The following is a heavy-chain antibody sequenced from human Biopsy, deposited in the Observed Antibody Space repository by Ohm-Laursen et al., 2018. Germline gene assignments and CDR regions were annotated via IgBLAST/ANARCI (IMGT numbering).Heavy chain of an antibody. CDR1: GYTFTGQY. V-gene: IGHV1-2*02. D-gene: IGHD3-10*01. CDR3: ARDSGDGSGNYGGCFDP. CDR2: MNPDSGGT. Sequence: ASVKVSCKASGYTFTGQYLHWVRQAPGQGPEWMGWMNPDSGGTKYAQKFQGRVTMTRDTSISTAYMELSSLRSDDTAVYYCARDSGDGSGNYGGCFDPWGQGTLVTVSS. J-gene: IGHJ5*02.